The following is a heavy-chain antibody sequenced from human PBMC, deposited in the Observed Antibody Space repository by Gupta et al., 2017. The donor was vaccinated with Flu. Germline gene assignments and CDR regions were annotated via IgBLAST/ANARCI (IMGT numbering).Heavy chain of an antibody. V-gene: IGHV4-39*02. D-gene: IGHD1-1*01. CDR3: ARDPTGFTSWLDS. Sequence: QLQLQESGPGLVKPSETLSLTCSVPGGSNISSSNYWGWLRQSRGKGREWIGSVFYTGNTYDNPSLQSRVTISVDTAKTHFSLKLTSGNPAVKALFSCARDPTGFTSWLDSWGQGILVTVP. CDR1: GGSNISSSNY. J-gene: IGHJ5*01. CDR2: VFYTGNT.